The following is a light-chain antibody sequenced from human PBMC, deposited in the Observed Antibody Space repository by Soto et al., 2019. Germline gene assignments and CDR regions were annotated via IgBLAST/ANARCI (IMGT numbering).Light chain of an antibody. CDR1: QSVRSSF. V-gene: IGKV3-20*01. CDR3: QQYENSVMYT. Sequence: EIGLTQSPGTLSLSPGERATLACRASQSVRSSFFAWYQQKPGQAPRLLIYDVSVRATGIPDRFSGSGSGTDFPLTINRLEPEDFAVYYCQQYENSVMYTFGQGTKLEIK. J-gene: IGKJ2*01. CDR2: DVS.